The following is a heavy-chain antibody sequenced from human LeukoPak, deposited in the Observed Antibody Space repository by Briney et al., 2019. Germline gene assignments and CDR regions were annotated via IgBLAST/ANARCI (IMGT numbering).Heavy chain of an antibody. J-gene: IGHJ4*02. D-gene: IGHD2-2*01. CDR2: ISGGGGST. V-gene: IGHV3-23*01. Sequence: GGSLRLSCAASAFTFGNYAMNWVRQAPGKGLEWVSAISGGGGSTYHADSVKGRFTISRDNSKNTLYLQMNSLRAEDSAAYYCAKGPACSSTNCYAGSLDYWGQGTLVTVSS. CDR1: AFTFGNYA. CDR3: AKGPACSSTNCYAGSLDY.